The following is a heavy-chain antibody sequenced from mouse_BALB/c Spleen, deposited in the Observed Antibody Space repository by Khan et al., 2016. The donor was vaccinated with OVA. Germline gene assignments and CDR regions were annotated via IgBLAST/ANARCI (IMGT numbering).Heavy chain of an antibody. Sequence: VQLQQSGPELVKPGASVKMSCKASRYTFTSYVMHWVKQKPGQGLEWIGYINPYNDGTKYNEKFKGKATLTSDKSSSTAPMELRILTSEDSAVYYCAREGYGSWFAYWGQGTLVTVSA. D-gene: IGHD2-10*02. CDR2: INPYNDGT. J-gene: IGHJ3*01. CDR1: RYTFTSYV. V-gene: IGHV1S136*01. CDR3: AREGYGSWFAY.